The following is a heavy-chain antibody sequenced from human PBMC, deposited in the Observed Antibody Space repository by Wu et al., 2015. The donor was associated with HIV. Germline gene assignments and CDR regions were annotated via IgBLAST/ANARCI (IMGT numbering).Heavy chain of an antibody. CDR2: INPNSGGT. J-gene: IGHJ6*03. V-gene: IGHV1-2*02. Sequence: QVQLVQSGAEVKKPGASVKVSCKASGYTFTGYYMHWVRQAPGQGLEWMGWINPNSGGTNYAQKFQGRVTMTRDTSISTAYMELSRLRSDDTAVYYCARDKRYFDWLLPAYYMDVWGKGTTVTVSS. CDR1: GYTFTGYY. D-gene: IGHD3-9*01. CDR3: ARDKRYFDWLLPAYYMDV.